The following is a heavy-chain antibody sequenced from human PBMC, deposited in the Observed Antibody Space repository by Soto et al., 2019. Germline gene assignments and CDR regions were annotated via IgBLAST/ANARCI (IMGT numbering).Heavy chain of an antibody. D-gene: IGHD3-10*01. V-gene: IGHV4-34*01. CDR2: INHSGST. Sequence: QVQLQQWGAGLLKPSETLSLTCAVYGGSFSGYYWSWIRQPPGKGLEWIGEINHSGSTNYNPSLKSRVTISVDTSKNQFSLKLSSVTAADTAVYYCARARYYYGSGRAFDYWGQGTLVTVSS. CDR3: ARARYYYGSGRAFDY. J-gene: IGHJ4*02. CDR1: GGSFSGYY.